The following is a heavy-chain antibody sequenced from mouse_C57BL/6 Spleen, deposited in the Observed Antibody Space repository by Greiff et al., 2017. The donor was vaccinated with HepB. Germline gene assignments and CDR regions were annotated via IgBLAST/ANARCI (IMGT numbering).Heavy chain of an antibody. CDR1: GFNIKDDY. CDR3: TTPYAMDY. Sequence: VQLQQSGAELVRPGASVKLSCTASGFNIKDDYMHWVKQRPEQGLEWIGWIDPENGDTEYASKFQGKATITADTSSNTAYLQLSSLTSEDTAVYYCTTPYAMDYWGQGTSVTDSS. V-gene: IGHV14-4*01. CDR2: IDPENGDT. J-gene: IGHJ4*01.